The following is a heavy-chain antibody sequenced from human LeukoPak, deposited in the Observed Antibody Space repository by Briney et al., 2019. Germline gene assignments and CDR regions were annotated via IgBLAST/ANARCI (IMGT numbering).Heavy chain of an antibody. CDR1: GFTFSSYW. Sequence: PGGSLRLSCAASGFTFSSYWMHWGRQAPGRGLVWVSRINSDGSSTSYADSVKGRFTISRDNSKNTLYLQMNSLRAEDTAVYYCARDMSPLWSGYPGGFDYWGQGTLVTVSS. CDR2: INSDGSST. D-gene: IGHD3-3*01. CDR3: ARDMSPLWSGYPGGFDY. J-gene: IGHJ4*02. V-gene: IGHV3-74*01.